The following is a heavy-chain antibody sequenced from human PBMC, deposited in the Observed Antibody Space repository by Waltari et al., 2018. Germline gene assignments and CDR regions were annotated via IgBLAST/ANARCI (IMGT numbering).Heavy chain of an antibody. CDR3: ARGRRGPIDY. CDR2: INHSGST. Sequence: QVQLQQWGAGLLKPSETLSLTCAVYGGSFSGYYWSWIRQPTGKGLEWIGEINHSGSTNYSPSLKSRVTISVDTSKNQFSLKLSSVTAADTAVYYCARGRRGPIDYWGQGTLVTVSS. J-gene: IGHJ4*02. V-gene: IGHV4-34*01. CDR1: GGSFSGYY.